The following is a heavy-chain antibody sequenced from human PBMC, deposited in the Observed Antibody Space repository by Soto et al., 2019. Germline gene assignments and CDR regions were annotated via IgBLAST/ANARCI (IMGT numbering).Heavy chain of an antibody. CDR1: GGSFSGYY. CDR2: INHSGST. CDR3: ARGLYDFWSGYYPPHSYYYYYMDV. V-gene: IGHV4-34*01. D-gene: IGHD3-3*01. J-gene: IGHJ6*03. Sequence: SETLSLTCAVYGGSFSGYYWSWIRQPPGKGLEWIGEINHSGSTNYNPSLKSRVTISVDTSKNQFSLKLSSVTAADTAVYYCARGLYDFWSGYYPPHSYYYYYMDVWGKGTTVTVSS.